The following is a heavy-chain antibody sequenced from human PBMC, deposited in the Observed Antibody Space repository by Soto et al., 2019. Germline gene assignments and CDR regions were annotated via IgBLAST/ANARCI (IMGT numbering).Heavy chain of an antibody. CDR2: IYHSGST. Sequence: PSETLSLTCAVSGGSISSGGYSWSWIRQPPGKGLEWIGYIYHSGSTYYNPSLKSRVTISVDRSKNQFSLKLSSVTAADTAVYYCARVHGYSYGYYFDYWGQGTLVTVSS. J-gene: IGHJ4*02. V-gene: IGHV4-30-2*01. CDR3: ARVHGYSYGYYFDY. CDR1: GGSISSGGYS. D-gene: IGHD5-18*01.